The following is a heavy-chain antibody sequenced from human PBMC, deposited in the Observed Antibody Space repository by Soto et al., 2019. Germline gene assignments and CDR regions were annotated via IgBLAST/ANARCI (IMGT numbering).Heavy chain of an antibody. CDR2: ISSSSSTI. CDR3: ARGGYYYDSSGYFRFDY. V-gene: IGHV3-48*02. Sequence: PGGSLRLSCXASGFTFSSYSMNWVRQAPGKGLEWVSYISSSSSTIYYADSVKGRFTISRDNAKNSLYLQINSLRDEDTAVYYCARGGYYYDSSGYFRFDYWGQGTLVTVSS. CDR1: GFTFSSYS. J-gene: IGHJ4*02. D-gene: IGHD3-22*01.